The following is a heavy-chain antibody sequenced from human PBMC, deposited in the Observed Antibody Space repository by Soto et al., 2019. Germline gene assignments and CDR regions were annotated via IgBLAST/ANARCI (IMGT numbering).Heavy chain of an antibody. D-gene: IGHD2-2*02. Sequence: SETLSLTCTVSGGSISSGGYYWNWIRQHPGKGLEWIGYIYYSGSTYYNPSLKSRVTISVDTSKNQFSLKLSSVTAADTAVYYCASVTRTCISTSCYRYYYGMDVWGQGTTVTVSS. V-gene: IGHV4-31*03. CDR1: GGSISSGGYY. J-gene: IGHJ6*02. CDR3: ASVTRTCISTSCYRYYYGMDV. CDR2: IYYSGST.